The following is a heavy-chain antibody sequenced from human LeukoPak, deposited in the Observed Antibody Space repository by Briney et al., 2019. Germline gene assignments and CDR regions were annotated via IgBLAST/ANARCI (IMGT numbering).Heavy chain of an antibody. V-gene: IGHV1-2*06. CDR2: INPHSGDT. J-gene: IGHJ5*02. CDR1: GYRFTGYY. CDR3: ARDESGRWFDP. Sequence: ASVKVSCKASGYRFTGYYIHWVRQAPGQGLEWMGRINPHSGDTTYAQKFHGRVTLTTDTSISTAYMELGRLRYDDTAVHYCARDESGRWFDPWGQGSLVTLSS.